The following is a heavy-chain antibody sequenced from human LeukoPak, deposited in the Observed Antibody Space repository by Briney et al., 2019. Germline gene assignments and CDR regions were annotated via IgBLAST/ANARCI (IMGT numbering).Heavy chain of an antibody. D-gene: IGHD6-19*01. V-gene: IGHV4-39*07. CDR1: GGSINSSPYY. J-gene: IGHJ4*02. CDR3: ARSQFSGGWHDY. CDR2: IYYSGTT. Sequence: SETLSLTCTVSGGSINSSPYYWGWIRQPPGKGLEWIGSIYYSGTTHYNPSLESRVTISVDTSKNQFSLKLSSVTAADTAVYYCARSQFSGGWHDYWGQGTLVTVSS.